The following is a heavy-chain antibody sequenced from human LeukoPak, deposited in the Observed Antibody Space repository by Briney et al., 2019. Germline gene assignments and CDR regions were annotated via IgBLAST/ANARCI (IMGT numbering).Heavy chain of an antibody. CDR2: IYYSGST. CDR1: GGSISSYY. J-gene: IGHJ4*02. Sequence: SETLSLTCAVSGGSISSYYWSWIRQPPGKGLEWIGYIYYSGSTNYNPSLKSRVTISVDTSKNQFSLKLSSVTAADTAVYYCARAYCSGGSCFDYWGQGTLVTVSS. D-gene: IGHD2-15*01. V-gene: IGHV4-59*01. CDR3: ARAYCSGGSCFDY.